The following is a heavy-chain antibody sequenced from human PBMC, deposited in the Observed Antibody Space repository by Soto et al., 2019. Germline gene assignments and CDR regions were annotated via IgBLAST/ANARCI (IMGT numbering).Heavy chain of an antibody. J-gene: IGHJ6*02. D-gene: IGHD2-15*01. CDR3: AKTPTLYYYYGMDV. Sequence: PGGSLRLSCAASGFTFSSYAMSWVRQAPGKGLEWVSVISGSGGSTYYADSVKGRFTTSRDNSKNTLYLQMNSLRAEDTAVYYCAKTPTLYYYYGMDVWGQGTTVTVSS. CDR1: GFTFSSYA. CDR2: ISGSGGST. V-gene: IGHV3-23*01.